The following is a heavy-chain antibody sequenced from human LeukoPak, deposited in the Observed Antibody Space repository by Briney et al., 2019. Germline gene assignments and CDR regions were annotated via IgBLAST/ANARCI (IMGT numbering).Heavy chain of an antibody. D-gene: IGHD6-19*01. Sequence: TPSETLSLTCTVPGDSTSGYYWSWIRQPAEKGLEWIGRIYSSGSANYNPSPKSRVTMSLDTSKKQFYLQMNSVTAADTAIYYCARERSSGLALWGQGALVTVSS. CDR2: IYSSGSA. J-gene: IGHJ5*02. V-gene: IGHV4-4*07. CDR1: GDSTSGYY. CDR3: ARERSSGLAL.